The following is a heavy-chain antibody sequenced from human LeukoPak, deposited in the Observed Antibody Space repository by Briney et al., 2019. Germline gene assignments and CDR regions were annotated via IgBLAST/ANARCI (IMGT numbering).Heavy chain of an antibody. Sequence: ASVKVSCKASGYTFTGYYMHWVRRAPGQGLEWMGWINPNSGGTNYAQKFQGRVTMTRDTSISTAYMELSRLRSDDTAVYYCARTCSMIVVDHPDDYFDYWGRGTLVTVSS. CDR3: ARTCSMIVVDHPDDYFDY. CDR2: INPNSGGT. J-gene: IGHJ4*02. D-gene: IGHD3-22*01. CDR1: GYTFTGYY. V-gene: IGHV1-2*02.